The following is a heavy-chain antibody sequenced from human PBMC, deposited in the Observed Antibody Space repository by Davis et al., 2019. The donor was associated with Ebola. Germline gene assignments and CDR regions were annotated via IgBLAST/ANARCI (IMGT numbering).Heavy chain of an antibody. Sequence: ESLKISCTVSGGSVSSGSYYWSWIRQPPGKGLEWIGEINHSGSTNYNPSLKSRVTISVDTSKNQFSLKLSSVTAADTAVYYCARGNNYDFWSGRKYGMDVWGQGTTVTVSS. D-gene: IGHD3-3*01. CDR3: ARGNNYDFWSGRKYGMDV. J-gene: IGHJ6*02. CDR1: GGSVSSGSYY. CDR2: INHSGST. V-gene: IGHV4-39*07.